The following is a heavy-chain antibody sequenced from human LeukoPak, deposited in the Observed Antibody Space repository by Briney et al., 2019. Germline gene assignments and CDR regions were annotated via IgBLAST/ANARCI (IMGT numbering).Heavy chain of an antibody. D-gene: IGHD3-10*01. Sequence: SETLSLTCTVSGGSISSGGYYCTWIRQPPGKGLEWIGYIHHSGTMYYGPSLKSRLTISVDRSKNQFSLELTSVTAADTAVYYCARGGYYGSGIDAFDIWGQGTMVTVSS. CDR2: IHHSGTM. CDR3: ARGGYYGSGIDAFDI. J-gene: IGHJ3*02. CDR1: GGSISSGGYY. V-gene: IGHV4-30-2*01.